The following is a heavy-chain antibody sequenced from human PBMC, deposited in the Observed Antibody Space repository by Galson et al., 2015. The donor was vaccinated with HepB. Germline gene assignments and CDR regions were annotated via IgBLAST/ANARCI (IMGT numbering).Heavy chain of an antibody. J-gene: IGHJ5*02. Sequence: SVKVSCKASGYTFTDYYIHWVRQAPGQGFEWMGWINPNSGGTNYAQKFQGLVTMTRDTSISTAYMELSRLISDDTAVYYCATGHVTRGVDPWGQGTLVTVSS. CDR2: INPNSGGT. D-gene: IGHD2-21*02. CDR1: GYTFTDYY. CDR3: ATGHVTRGVDP. V-gene: IGHV1-2*04.